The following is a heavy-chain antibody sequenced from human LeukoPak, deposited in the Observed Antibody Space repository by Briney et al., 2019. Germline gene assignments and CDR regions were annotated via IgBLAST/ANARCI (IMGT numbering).Heavy chain of an antibody. CDR3: ARTYYDSSGHRNFDY. CDR1: GFTFSSYE. CDR2: ISSSGSTI. V-gene: IGHV3-48*03. D-gene: IGHD3-22*01. J-gene: IGHJ4*02. Sequence: PWGSLRLSCAASGFTFSSYEMNWVRQAPGKGLEWVSYISSSGSTIYYADSVKGRFTISRDNAKNSLYLQMNSLRAEDTAVYYCARTYYDSSGHRNFDYWGQATLVTVSS.